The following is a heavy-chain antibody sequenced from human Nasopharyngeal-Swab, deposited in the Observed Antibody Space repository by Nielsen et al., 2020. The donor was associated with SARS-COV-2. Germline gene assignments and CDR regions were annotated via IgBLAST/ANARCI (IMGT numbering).Heavy chain of an antibody. CDR3: AEKGYTSSWYFY. J-gene: IGHJ4*02. Sequence: SETLSLTCTVSGGSISSYYWSWIRQPPGKGLEWIGEINHSGSTDYNPSHKSRVTMSLDTSKNQFSLKLRSVTAADTAVYYCAEKGYTSSWYFYWGQGTLVTVSS. CDR1: GGSISSYY. D-gene: IGHD6-13*01. CDR2: INHSGST. V-gene: IGHV4-34*01.